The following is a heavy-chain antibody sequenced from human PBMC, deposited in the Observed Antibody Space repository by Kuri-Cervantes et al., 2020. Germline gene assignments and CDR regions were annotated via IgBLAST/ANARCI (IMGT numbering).Heavy chain of an antibody. J-gene: IGHJ6*02. CDR2: MNPNSGNT. D-gene: IGHD6-13*01. CDR1: GYTFTSYD. V-gene: IGHV1-8*01. Sequence: ASVKVSCKASGYTFTSYDINWVRQATGQGLEWMGWMNPNSGNTGYAQKFQGRVTMTRNTSISTAYMELSSLRSEDTAVYYCARAGIAAAGLPPYYYGMDVWGQGTTVTVSS. CDR3: ARAGIAAAGLPPYYYGMDV.